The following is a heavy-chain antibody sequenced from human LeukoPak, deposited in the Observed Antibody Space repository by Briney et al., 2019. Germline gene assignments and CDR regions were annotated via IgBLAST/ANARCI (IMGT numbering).Heavy chain of an antibody. J-gene: IGHJ4*02. CDR2: IYYRGNT. CDR1: GGSISSGIYY. CDR3: ARAGGSSDY. D-gene: IGHD2-15*01. V-gene: IGHV4-39*07. Sequence: SETLSLTCTVSGGSISSGIYYWAWVRQPPGKGLEWIGSIYYRGNTYYNPSLKSRVTISVDKSRNQFSLKLSSVTAADTAIYYCARAGGSSDYWGQGTLVTVSS.